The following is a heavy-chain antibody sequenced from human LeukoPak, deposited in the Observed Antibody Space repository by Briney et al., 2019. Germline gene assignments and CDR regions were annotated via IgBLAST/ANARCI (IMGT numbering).Heavy chain of an antibody. D-gene: IGHD1-1*01. CDR1: GYSFTRYW. CDR2: IYPGDSDT. V-gene: IGHV5-51*01. Sequence: GESLKISCRGSGYSFTRYWIGWVRQMPGKGLGWMGIIYPGDSDTRYSPSFQGQVTISADKSISTAYLQWSSLKASDTAMYYCARQRNWNSDYWGQGTLVTVSS. J-gene: IGHJ4*02. CDR3: ARQRNWNSDY.